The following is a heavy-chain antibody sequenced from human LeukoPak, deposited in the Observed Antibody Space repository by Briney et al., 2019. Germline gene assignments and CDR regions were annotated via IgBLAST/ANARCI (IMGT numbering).Heavy chain of an antibody. Sequence: PSETLSLTCAVYDGSFSGYYWSWIRQPPGKGLEWIGEINHSGSTNYNPSLKSRVTISVDTSKNQFSLKLSSVTAADTAVYYCARAHDYYDSSGYRQLYFDYWGQGTLVTVSS. CDR1: DGSFSGYY. J-gene: IGHJ4*02. V-gene: IGHV4-34*01. CDR3: ARAHDYYDSSGYRQLYFDY. D-gene: IGHD3-22*01. CDR2: INHSGST.